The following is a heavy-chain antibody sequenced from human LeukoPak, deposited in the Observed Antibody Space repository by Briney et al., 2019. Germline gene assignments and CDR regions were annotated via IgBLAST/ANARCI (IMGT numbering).Heavy chain of an antibody. V-gene: IGHV3-11*01. J-gene: IGHJ5*02. CDR2: ISSSGSTI. Sequence: PGGFLRLSCAASGFTFSDYYMSWIRQAPGKGLEWVSYISSSGSTIYYADSVKGRFTISRDNAKNSLYLQMNSLRAEDTAVYYCAREGDSDGYNSRWFDPWGQGTLVTVSS. CDR3: AREGDSDGYNSRWFDP. CDR1: GFTFSDYY. D-gene: IGHD5-24*01.